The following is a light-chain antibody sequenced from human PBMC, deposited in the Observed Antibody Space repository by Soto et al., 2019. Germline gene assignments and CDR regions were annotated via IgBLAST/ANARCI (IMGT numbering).Light chain of an antibody. J-gene: IGLJ2*01. Sequence: QSAPTQPASVSGSPGQSITISCTGTSSDVGGYKYVSWYQHHPGKAPKLIIHEVSSRPSGVSNRFSGSKSGNTASLTISGLQAEDEADYYCSSYTSSATLVFGVGTKVTVL. CDR1: SSDVGGYKY. CDR3: SSYTSSATLV. V-gene: IGLV2-14*01. CDR2: EVS.